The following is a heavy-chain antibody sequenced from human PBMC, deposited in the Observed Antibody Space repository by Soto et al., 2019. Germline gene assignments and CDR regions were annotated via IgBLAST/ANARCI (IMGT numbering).Heavy chain of an antibody. CDR3: AKGGGFWSGYPPYYFDY. D-gene: IGHD3-3*01. Sequence: GGSLRPSCAASGFTFSSYAMSWVRQAPGKGLEWVSAISGSGGSTYYADSVKGRFTISRDNSKNTLYLQMNSLRAEDTAVYYCAKGGGFWSGYPPYYFDYWGQGTLVTVSS. CDR2: ISGSGGST. CDR1: GFTFSSYA. J-gene: IGHJ4*02. V-gene: IGHV3-23*01.